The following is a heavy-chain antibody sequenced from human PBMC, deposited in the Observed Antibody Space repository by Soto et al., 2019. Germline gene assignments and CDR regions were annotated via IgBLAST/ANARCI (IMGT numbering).Heavy chain of an antibody. J-gene: IGHJ4*02. CDR1: GFTFSTYA. D-gene: IGHD6-19*01. CDR2: ISDNGGRT. Sequence: GGSLRLSCAASGFTFSTYAMAWIRQAPGKGLEWVSGISDNGGRTYYAASVKGRFTISRDNSKNTLYLQMNSLRPEDTAIYYCAKDHHATIPVATDSWSEATLVSVS. CDR3: AKDHHATIPVATDS. V-gene: IGHV3-23*01.